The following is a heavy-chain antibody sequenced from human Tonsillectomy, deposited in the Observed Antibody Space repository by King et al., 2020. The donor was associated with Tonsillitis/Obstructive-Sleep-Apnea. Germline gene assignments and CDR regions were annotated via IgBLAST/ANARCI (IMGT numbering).Heavy chain of an antibody. CDR2: IYYREST. CDR3: ARKFYSSSTLDY. J-gene: IGHJ4*02. CDR1: GDFISTGGYY. Sequence: QLQESGPGLVRPSQTLSLTCTVSGDFISTGGYYWTWIRHHPGKGLEWSGYIYYRESTYYNPSLQSRVTISVDTSKNQFSLRVTSGTAADSAVYYCARKFYSSSTLDYWGQGTLVTVSS. D-gene: IGHD6-6*01. V-gene: IGHV4-31*03.